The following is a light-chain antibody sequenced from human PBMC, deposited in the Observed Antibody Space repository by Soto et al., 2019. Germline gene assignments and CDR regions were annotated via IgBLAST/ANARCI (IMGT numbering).Light chain of an antibody. V-gene: IGLV2-23*02. CDR3: CSYAGSSTSYV. CDR1: SSDVGSYNL. Sequence: QSALTQPASVSGSPGQASTISCTGTSSDVGSYNLVSWYQQHPGKAPKLMIYEVSKRPSGVSNRFSGSKSGNTASLKISGLQAEDDADYYCCSYAGSSTSYVLGTGTKLTLL. CDR2: EVS. J-gene: IGLJ1*01.